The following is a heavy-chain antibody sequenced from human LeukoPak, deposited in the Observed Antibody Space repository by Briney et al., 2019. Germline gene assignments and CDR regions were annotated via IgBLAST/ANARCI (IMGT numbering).Heavy chain of an antibody. J-gene: IGHJ4*02. V-gene: IGHV3-21*01. CDR3: VTDLHGINWYVY. CDR1: GFTFNSYS. D-gene: IGHD1-20*01. Sequence: GGSLRLSCAASGFTFNSYSMNWVRQAPGKGLEWVSSISGSNSYVYYADSMKGRFTISRDNSKNTLFLQMNSLRVDDTSMYYCVTDLHGINWYVYWGQGTLVTVSS. CDR2: ISGSNSYV.